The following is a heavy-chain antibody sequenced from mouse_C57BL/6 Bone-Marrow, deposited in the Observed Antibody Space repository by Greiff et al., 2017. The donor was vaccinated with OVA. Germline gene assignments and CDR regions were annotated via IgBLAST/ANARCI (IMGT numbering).Heavy chain of an antibody. D-gene: IGHD1-1*01. Sequence: QVQLQQPGAELVKPGASVKMSCKASGYTFTSYWITWVKQRPGQGLEWIGDIYPGSGSTNYNEKFKSKATLTVDTSSSTAYMQLSSLQSEDSAVYYCARRGSLLYRWFAYWGQGTLVTVSA. CDR2: IYPGSGST. CDR3: ARRGSLLYRWFAY. J-gene: IGHJ3*01. CDR1: GYTFTSYW. V-gene: IGHV1-55*01.